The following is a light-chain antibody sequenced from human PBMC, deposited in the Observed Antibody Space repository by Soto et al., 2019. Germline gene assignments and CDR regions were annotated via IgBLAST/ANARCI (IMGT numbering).Light chain of an antibody. J-gene: IGLJ1*01. Sequence: QSVLTQPPSASGSPGQSVTISCTGTSSDVGGFKYVSWYQQHPGKAPKLMIYEVNKRPSGVPDRVSGSKSGNTASLTVSGLQAEDEADYYCSSYAGSNIYVFGTGTKVTVL. CDR1: SSDVGGFKY. CDR2: EVN. V-gene: IGLV2-8*01. CDR3: SSYAGSNIYV.